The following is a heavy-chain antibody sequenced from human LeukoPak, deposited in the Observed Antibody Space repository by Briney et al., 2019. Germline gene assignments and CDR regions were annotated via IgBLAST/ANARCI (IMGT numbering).Heavy chain of an antibody. V-gene: IGHV3-53*01. CDR1: GFTFSNHA. CDR3: AREYSSGWSYYFDY. J-gene: IGHJ4*02. D-gene: IGHD6-19*01. Sequence: GRSLRLSCAASGFTFSNHAMNWVRQAPGKGLEWVSVIYSGDSTYYADSVKGRFSISRDNSKNTLHLQMNSLRAEDTAVYYCAREYSSGWSYYFDYWGQGTLVTVSS. CDR2: IYSGDST.